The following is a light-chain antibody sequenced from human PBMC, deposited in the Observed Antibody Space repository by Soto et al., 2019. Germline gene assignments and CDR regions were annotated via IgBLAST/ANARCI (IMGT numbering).Light chain of an antibody. CDR2: AAS. J-gene: IGKJ1*01. CDR1: QGIISY. CDR3: QQYYSYPS. Sequence: AIRMTQSPSSFSASTGDRVTITCRASQGIISYLAWYQQKPGKAPKLLIYAASTLQSGVPSRFSGSGSGTDFTLTISCLQSEYFATYYCQQYYSYPSFGQGTKVEIK. V-gene: IGKV1-8*01.